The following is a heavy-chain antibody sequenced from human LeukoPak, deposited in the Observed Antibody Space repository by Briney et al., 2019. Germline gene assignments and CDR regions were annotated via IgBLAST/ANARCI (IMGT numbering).Heavy chain of an antibody. CDR3: ARSSRSILGRDFDY. J-gene: IGHJ4*02. V-gene: IGHV3-23*01. CDR1: GFTFSSYA. D-gene: IGHD3-10*01. Sequence: GGSLRLSCAASGFTFSSYAMSWVRQAPGKGLEWVSAISGSGDSTYYADSLKGRFTISRDNAKNSLYLQMNSLRAEDTAVYYCARSSRSILGRDFDYWGQGTLVTVSS. CDR2: ISGSGDST.